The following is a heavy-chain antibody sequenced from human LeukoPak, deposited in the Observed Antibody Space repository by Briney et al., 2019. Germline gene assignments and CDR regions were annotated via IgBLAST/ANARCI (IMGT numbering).Heavy chain of an antibody. CDR1: GFTFDNFA. J-gene: IGHJ4*02. CDR3: AKVSSRITISGRLDY. Sequence: PGGFLRLSCAASGFTFDNFAMAWVRQAPGKGLEWVSAITGSATRTYYADSFKDRFTISRDDSKTTLFLQMDSLRAEDTALYYCAKVSSRITISGRLDYWGRGTLVTVSS. V-gene: IGHV3-23*01. CDR2: ITGSATRT. D-gene: IGHD3-3*01.